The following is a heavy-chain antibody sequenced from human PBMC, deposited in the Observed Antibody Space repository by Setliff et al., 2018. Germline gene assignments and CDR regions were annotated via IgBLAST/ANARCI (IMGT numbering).Heavy chain of an antibody. J-gene: IGHJ4*02. CDR1: GATFSSYG. V-gene: IGHV7-4-1*02. CDR2: ISTNTGNP. Sequence: ASVKVSCKASGATFSSYGISWVRQAPGQGLEWMGWISTNTGNPTYAQGFTGRFVFSLDTSVNTAHLQISSLTAEDTAVYYCARSPGTDDLYWGQGTLVTVS. CDR3: ARSPGTDDLY. D-gene: IGHD1-1*01.